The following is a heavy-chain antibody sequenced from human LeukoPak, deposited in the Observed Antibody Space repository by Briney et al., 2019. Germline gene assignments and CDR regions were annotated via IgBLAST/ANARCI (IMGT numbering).Heavy chain of an antibody. J-gene: IGHJ3*02. Sequence: ASVKVSCKASGYTFTSYYMHWVRQAPGQGLEWMGIINPSGGSTSYAQKLQGRVTMTTDTSTSTAYMELRSLRSDDTAVYYCARFWWELLYYYAFDIWGQGTMVTVSS. V-gene: IGHV1-46*01. CDR3: ARFWWELLYYYAFDI. CDR1: GYTFTSYY. D-gene: IGHD1-26*01. CDR2: INPSGGST.